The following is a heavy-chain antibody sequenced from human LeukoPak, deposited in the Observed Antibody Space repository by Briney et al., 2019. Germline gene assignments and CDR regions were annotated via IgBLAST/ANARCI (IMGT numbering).Heavy chain of an antibody. D-gene: IGHD2-21*01. CDR3: AIGVIDFDY. CDR2: IYSSGNT. Sequence: SETLSLTCAVSGGSMSNNYLSWIRQPAGKGLEWIGRIYSSGNTNYNPSLKSRATMSVDTSKKQFSLNLSSVTAADTAVYYCAIGVIDFDYWGQGTLVTVSS. V-gene: IGHV4-4*07. J-gene: IGHJ4*02. CDR1: GGSMSNNY.